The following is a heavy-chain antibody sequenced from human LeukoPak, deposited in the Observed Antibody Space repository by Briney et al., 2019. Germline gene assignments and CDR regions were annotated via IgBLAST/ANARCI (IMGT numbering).Heavy chain of an antibody. CDR3: VRDPSYGSSWYYYMDV. D-gene: IGHD6-13*01. Sequence: GGSLRLSCAASEFTVVRYAMNSVREASGKGLEWVSYISSSSFKIGYADSVKGRFTISRDNSKNSLYLQMDSLRVEDTAVYYCVRDPSYGSSWYYYMDVWGKGTTVTVSS. CDR1: EFTVVRYA. V-gene: IGHV3-48*04. J-gene: IGHJ6*03. CDR2: ISSSSFKI.